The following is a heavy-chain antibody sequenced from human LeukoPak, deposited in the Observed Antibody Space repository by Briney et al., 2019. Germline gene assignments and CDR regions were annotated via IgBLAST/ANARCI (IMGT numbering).Heavy chain of an antibody. J-gene: IGHJ4*02. CDR2: SDSGGSR. V-gene: IGHV3-23*01. Sequence: SDSGGSRNYADSVKGRFTISRDNPKNTLYLQMNSLRAEDTAVYYCAKDLEYCGGDCYLEDYWGQGTLVTVSS. CDR3: AKDLEYCGGDCYLEDY. D-gene: IGHD2-21*02.